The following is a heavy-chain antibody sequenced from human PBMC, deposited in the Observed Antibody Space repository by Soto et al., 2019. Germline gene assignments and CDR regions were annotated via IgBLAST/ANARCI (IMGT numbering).Heavy chain of an antibody. J-gene: IGHJ6*03. CDR3: ARVGYYYYMDV. V-gene: IGHV4-59*01. Sequence: SETLSLTCTVSGGSINNYYWSWIRQPPGKGLEWIGYIYYSGNTDYNPSLKSRVTISVDTSKNQFSLKLSSVTAADTAVYYCARVGYYYYMDVWGKGTTVTVSS. CDR1: GGSINNYY. CDR2: IYYSGNT.